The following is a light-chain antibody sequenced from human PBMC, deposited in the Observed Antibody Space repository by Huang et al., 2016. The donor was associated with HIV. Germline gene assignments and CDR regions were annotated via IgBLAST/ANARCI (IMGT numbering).Light chain of an antibody. CDR3: QQYDNWPLT. CDR2: GAS. CDR1: LSVSTN. J-gene: IGKJ4*01. Sequence: ERVMTQSPATVSLSPGERATLSCRASLSVSTNLAWYQQRPGQAPRLLIYGASTRATGIPARFSGGGSWAEFTLTISSLQSEDFAVYYCQQYDNWPLTFGGGTKVQIK. V-gene: IGKV3-15*01.